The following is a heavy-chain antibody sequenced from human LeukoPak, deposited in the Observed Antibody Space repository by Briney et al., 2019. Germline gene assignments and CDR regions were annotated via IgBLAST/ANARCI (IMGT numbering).Heavy chain of an antibody. V-gene: IGHV4-34*01. Sequence: PSETLSLTCTVSGGSISSYYWSWIRQPAGKGLEWIGEINHSGSTNYNPSLKSRVTISVDTSKNQFSLKLSSVTAADTAVYYCARGLRTYDYVWGSYRYTLSGYFDYWGQGTLVTVSS. CDR1: GGSISSYY. D-gene: IGHD3-16*02. CDR3: ARGLRTYDYVWGSYRYTLSGYFDY. J-gene: IGHJ4*02. CDR2: INHSGST.